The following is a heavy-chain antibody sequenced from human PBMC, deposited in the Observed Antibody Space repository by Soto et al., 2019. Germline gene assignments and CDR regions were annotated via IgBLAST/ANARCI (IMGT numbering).Heavy chain of an antibody. CDR3: TRCRWELVPFDR. CDR1: GFTFSSYW. CDR2: INSDGSRT. Sequence: EVQLVESGGGLVQPGGSLRLSCATSGFTFSSYWMHWVRQVPGEGLVWVSRINSDGSRTDYADSVQGRFTISRDNAKNKVYLQMNSLRGEDTAVYYCTRCRWELVPFDRWGQGSLVTVSS. V-gene: IGHV3-74*01. J-gene: IGHJ4*02. D-gene: IGHD1-26*01.